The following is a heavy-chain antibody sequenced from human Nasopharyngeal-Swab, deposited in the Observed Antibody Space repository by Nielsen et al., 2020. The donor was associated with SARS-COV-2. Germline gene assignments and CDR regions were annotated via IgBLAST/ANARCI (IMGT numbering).Heavy chain of an antibody. CDR2: ISRDGGIT. CDR3: AKDGDGYNSDAFDI. CDR1: GFTFDDYA. J-gene: IGHJ3*02. D-gene: IGHD5-24*01. Sequence: GESLKISCAVSGFTFDDYAMHWVRQGPGKGLEWVSLISRDGGITYYADSVKGRFTISRDNSKNSLYLQMNSLRTEDTALYYCAKDGDGYNSDAFDIWGQGTMVIVSS. V-gene: IGHV3-43*02.